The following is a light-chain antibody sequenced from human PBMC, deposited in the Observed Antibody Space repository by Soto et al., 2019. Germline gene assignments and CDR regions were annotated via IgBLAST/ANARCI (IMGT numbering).Light chain of an antibody. J-gene: IGLJ1*01. CDR1: SSNIGSKT. CDR3: AAWDASLNGYV. CDR2: NSY. V-gene: IGLV1-44*01. Sequence: QPVLTQPPAASGTPGQRVTIPCSRSSSNIGSKTVNWYQQLPGTVPKLLIYNSYQRPSGVPDRFSGSKSGTSASLAISGLQSEDEADYYCAAWDASLNGYVFGTGTKVTVL.